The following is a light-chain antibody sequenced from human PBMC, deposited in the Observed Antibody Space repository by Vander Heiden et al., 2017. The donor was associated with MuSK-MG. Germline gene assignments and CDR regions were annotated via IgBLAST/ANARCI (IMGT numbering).Light chain of an antibody. CDR2: GAS. Sequence: DIQITQSPSSLSASVGDRVTITCRASQGIRNELGWYQQKPGKAPKRLIYGASTLQGGVPSRFSGIGSGTEFTLTISSLQPEDFATYFCQQYNSYPLTFGGGTEVEIK. J-gene: IGKJ4*01. CDR1: QGIRNE. V-gene: IGKV1-17*01. CDR3: QQYNSYPLT.